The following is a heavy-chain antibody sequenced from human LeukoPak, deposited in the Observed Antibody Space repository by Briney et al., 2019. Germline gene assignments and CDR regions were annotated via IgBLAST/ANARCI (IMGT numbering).Heavy chain of an antibody. CDR2: IRYDGSNK. D-gene: IGHD6-6*01. CDR1: GFTFSSYG. V-gene: IGHV3-30*02. J-gene: IGHJ5*02. Sequence: GGSLRLSCAASGFTFSSYGMHRVRQAPGKGLEWVAFIRYDGSNKYYADSVKGRFTISRDNSKNTLYLQMNSLRAEDTAVYYCAKDWGRQLPFGGWFDPWGQGTLVTVSS. CDR3: AKDWGRQLPFGGWFDP.